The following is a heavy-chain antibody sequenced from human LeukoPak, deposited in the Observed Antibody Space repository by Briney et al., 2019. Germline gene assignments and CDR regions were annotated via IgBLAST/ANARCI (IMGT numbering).Heavy chain of an antibody. CDR3: ARGGDFWSDGFDP. J-gene: IGHJ5*02. D-gene: IGHD3-3*01. Sequence: PSETLSLTCTVSGGSISSYYWSWIRQPPGKGLEWIGYIYYSGSTNYNPSLKSRVTISVDTSKNQFSLKLSSVTAADTAVYYYARGGDFWSDGFDPWGQGTLVTVSS. V-gene: IGHV4-59*01. CDR1: GGSISSYY. CDR2: IYYSGST.